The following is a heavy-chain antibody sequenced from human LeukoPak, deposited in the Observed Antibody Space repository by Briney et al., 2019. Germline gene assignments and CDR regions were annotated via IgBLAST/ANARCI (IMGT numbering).Heavy chain of an antibody. V-gene: IGHV3-7*01. CDR2: INQDGSAK. CDR3: EREGHRGPGTLDY. D-gene: IGHD3-10*01. Sequence: PGGSLRLSCVASGFTFSSYWMSWVRQAPGEGLEWVANINQDGSAKYYVDSLKGRFTISRDNAKNSLSLQVNSLRAEDTAVYHCEREGHRGPGTLDYWGQGTLVTVSS. J-gene: IGHJ4*02. CDR1: GFTFSSYW.